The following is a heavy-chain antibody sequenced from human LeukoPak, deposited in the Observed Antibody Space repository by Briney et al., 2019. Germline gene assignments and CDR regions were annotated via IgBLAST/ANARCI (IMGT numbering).Heavy chain of an antibody. CDR3: TPDTPMYYYGSGSSTRFDP. D-gene: IGHD3-10*01. Sequence: GGSLRLSCAASGFTFSNAWMSWVRQAPGEGLEWVCRINSKTSGRTTDYAAHVKGRFTISRDASKNTLYPQMNSLKTENTAVYYCTPDTPMYYYGSGSSTRFDPWGQGTLVTVSS. CDR1: GFTFSNAW. CDR2: INSKTSGRTT. V-gene: IGHV3-15*01. J-gene: IGHJ5*02.